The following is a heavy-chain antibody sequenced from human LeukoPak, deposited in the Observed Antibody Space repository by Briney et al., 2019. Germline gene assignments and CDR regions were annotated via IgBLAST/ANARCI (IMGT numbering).Heavy chain of an antibody. J-gene: IGHJ4*02. Sequence: PSETLSLTCTVSGGSISSYYWSWIRQPPGKGLEWIGYIYYSGSTNYNPSLKSRVTISVDTSKNQFSLKLSSVTAADTAVYYCARSIEGVAGTVHHDYWSQGTLVTVSS. D-gene: IGHD6-19*01. CDR3: ARSIEGVAGTVHHDY. CDR1: GGSISSYY. V-gene: IGHV4-59*08. CDR2: IYYSGST.